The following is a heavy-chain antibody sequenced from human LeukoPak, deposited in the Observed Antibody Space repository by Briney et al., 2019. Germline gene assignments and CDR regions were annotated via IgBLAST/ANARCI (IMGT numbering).Heavy chain of an antibody. CDR2: MNPNSGNT. Sequence: GASVKVSCKASGYTFTSYDINWVRQAPGQGLEWMGWMNPNSGNTGYAQKFQGRVTMTRNTSISTAYMELSSLRSEDTAVYYCARGLYSSSWWIHYYYYMDVWGKGTTVTVSS. D-gene: IGHD6-13*01. V-gene: IGHV1-8*01. J-gene: IGHJ6*03. CDR1: GYTFTSYD. CDR3: ARGLYSSSWWIHYYYYMDV.